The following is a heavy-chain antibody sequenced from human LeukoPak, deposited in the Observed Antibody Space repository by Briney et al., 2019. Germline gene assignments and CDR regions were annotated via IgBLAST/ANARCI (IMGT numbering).Heavy chain of an antibody. CDR2: INPNSGGT. D-gene: IGHD3-10*01. CDR1: GYTFTGYY. V-gene: IGHV1-2*04. CDR3: ASGHGSVHDAFDI. Sequence: ASVKVSCKASGYTFTGYYMHWVRQDPGQGLEWIGWINPNSGGTNYAQKFQGWVTMTRDTSISTAYMELSRLRSDDTAVYYCASGHGSVHDAFDIWGQGTMVTVSS. J-gene: IGHJ3*02.